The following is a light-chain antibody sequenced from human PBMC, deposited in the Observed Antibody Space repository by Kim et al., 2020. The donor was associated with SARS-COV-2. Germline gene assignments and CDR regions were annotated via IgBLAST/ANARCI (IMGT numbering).Light chain of an antibody. CDR3: QQYYSPLT. CDR2: WAS. CDR1: QSVLYSSSNKNY. V-gene: IGKV4-1*01. J-gene: IGKJ4*01. Sequence: DIVMTQSPDSLAVSLGERATINCKSSQSVLYSSSNKNYLAWYQQKPGQPPKLLIYWASTRESGVPDRFSGSGSGTDFNRTISSLQAEDGAVYYCQQYYSPLTFGGGTKVDIK.